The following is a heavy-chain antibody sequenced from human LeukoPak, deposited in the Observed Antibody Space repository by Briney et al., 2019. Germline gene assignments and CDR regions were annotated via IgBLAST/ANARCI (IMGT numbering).Heavy chain of an antibody. CDR1: GGSISSSDHY. D-gene: IGHD3-3*01. J-gene: IGHJ3*02. V-gene: IGHV4-39*01. CDR2: RYYSGDN. Sequence: SETLSLTRTVSGGSISSSDHYWAWIRQPPGKGLEWIGSRYYSGDNYYSPSLKSRATISVDTSRNQFALKLNSVTATDTAVYFCARHRLEGDTFDIWGQGTLVTVSS. CDR3: ARHRLEGDTFDI.